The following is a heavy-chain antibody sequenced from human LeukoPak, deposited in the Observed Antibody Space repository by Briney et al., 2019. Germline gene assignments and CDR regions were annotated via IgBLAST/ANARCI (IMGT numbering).Heavy chain of an antibody. Sequence: GSLRLSRVSSGFSLKNYSMNWVRPAPGEGLGWVSLIIGSSGSTFYADSVKGRFTISRDKSKNTLYLQMNSLRAEDTAVYYCAKGAYDYIEIAYLDYWGQGSLVTVSS. CDR1: GFSLKNYS. V-gene: IGHV3-23*01. CDR3: AKGAYDYIEIAYLDY. D-gene: IGHD5-12*01. CDR2: IIGSSGST. J-gene: IGHJ4*02.